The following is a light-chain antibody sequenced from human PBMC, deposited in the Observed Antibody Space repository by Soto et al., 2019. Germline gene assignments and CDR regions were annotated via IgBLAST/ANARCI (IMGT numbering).Light chain of an antibody. V-gene: IGLV1-51*01. CDR2: DNN. CDR3: GAWDGGLSAFV. CDR1: SSNIGNSF. Sequence: QSVLTQPPSVSAAPGRTVTISCSGSSSNIGNSFVSWYQQLPGTAPRLHIHDNNERPSGIPDRFSGSKSGTSATLGITGLQTGDEADYYCGAWDGGLSAFVFGTGTKVTVL. J-gene: IGLJ1*01.